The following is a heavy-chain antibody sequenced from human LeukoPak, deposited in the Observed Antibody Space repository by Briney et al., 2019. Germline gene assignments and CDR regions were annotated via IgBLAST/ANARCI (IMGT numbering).Heavy chain of an antibody. CDR1: GGSISRYY. V-gene: IGHV4-59*08. Sequence: PSETLSLTCTVSGGSISRYYWSWIRQPPGKGLEWIGYIYYGGSTNYNPSLKSRVTISVHTSKNQFSLKLNSVTAADTAVYYCARQVNWFDPWGQGTLVTVSS. CDR3: ARQVNWFDP. CDR2: IYYGGST. J-gene: IGHJ5*02.